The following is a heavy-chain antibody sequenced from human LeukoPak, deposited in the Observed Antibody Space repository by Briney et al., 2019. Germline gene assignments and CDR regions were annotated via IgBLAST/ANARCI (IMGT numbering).Heavy chain of an antibody. D-gene: IGHD7-27*01. CDR2: IYPGDPDT. Sequence: PGESLKNSCKGSGYSFSSYWIGWVRQMPGKGLEWMGIIYPGDPDTRYSPSFQGQVTISADKSINTAYLQWSSLRASDTAIYYCARQTGDKGVDYWGQGTLVTVSS. J-gene: IGHJ4*02. V-gene: IGHV5-51*01. CDR3: ARQTGDKGVDY. CDR1: GYSFSSYW.